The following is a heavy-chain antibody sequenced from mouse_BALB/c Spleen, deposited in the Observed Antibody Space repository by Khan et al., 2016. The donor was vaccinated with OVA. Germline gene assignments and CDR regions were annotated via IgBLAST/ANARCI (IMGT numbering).Heavy chain of an antibody. CDR1: GFSLTSYG. Sequence: QVQLKESGPGLVAPSQSLSITCTVSGFSLTSYGVHWVRQPPGKGLEWLIVIWSDGASTYNSALKSRLSISKDNSKSQVFLKMNSLQTDDTAMYYCARGNFYAMDCWGQGTSVTVSS. V-gene: IGHV2-6*02. CDR3: ARGNFYAMDC. J-gene: IGHJ4*01. CDR2: IWSDGAS. D-gene: IGHD2-1*01.